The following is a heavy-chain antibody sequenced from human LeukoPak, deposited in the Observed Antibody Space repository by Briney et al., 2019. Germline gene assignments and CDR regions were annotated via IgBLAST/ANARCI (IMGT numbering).Heavy chain of an antibody. V-gene: IGHV4-34*01. CDR1: GGSFSGYY. CDR3: ARAVYDSRGAFDI. Sequence: PSETLSLTCAVYGGSFSGYYWSWIRQPPGKGLEWIGEINHSGSTNYNPSLKSRVTISVDTSKNQFSLKLSSVTAADTAVYYCARAVYDSRGAFDIWGQGTMVTVSS. D-gene: IGHD3-9*01. J-gene: IGHJ3*02. CDR2: INHSGST.